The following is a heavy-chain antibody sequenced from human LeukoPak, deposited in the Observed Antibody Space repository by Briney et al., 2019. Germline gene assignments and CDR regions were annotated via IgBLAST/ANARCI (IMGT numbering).Heavy chain of an antibody. D-gene: IGHD2/OR15-2a*01. CDR2: IYYSGST. Sequence: PSETLSLTCTVSGGSISSSSYYWGWIRQPPGKGLEWIGSIYYSGSTYYNPSLKSRVTISVDTSKNQFSLKLSPVTAAETAVYYCAKGGNIRVLDYYYYMDVWGKGTTVTVSS. CDR1: GGSISSSSYY. J-gene: IGHJ6*03. V-gene: IGHV4-39*07. CDR3: AKGGNIRVLDYYYYMDV.